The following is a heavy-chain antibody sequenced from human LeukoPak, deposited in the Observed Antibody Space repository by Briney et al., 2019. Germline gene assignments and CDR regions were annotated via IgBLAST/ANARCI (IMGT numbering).Heavy chain of an antibody. CDR3: AREAPVTTPFFDY. Sequence: ASVRVSCKASGYTFTSYAMNWVRQAPGEGLEWMGWINTNTGNPTYAQGFTGRFVFSLDTSVSTAYLQISSLRAEDTAVYYCAREAPVTTPFFDYWGQGTLVTVSS. J-gene: IGHJ4*02. CDR2: INTNTGNP. CDR1: GYTFTSYA. D-gene: IGHD4-17*01. V-gene: IGHV7-4-1*02.